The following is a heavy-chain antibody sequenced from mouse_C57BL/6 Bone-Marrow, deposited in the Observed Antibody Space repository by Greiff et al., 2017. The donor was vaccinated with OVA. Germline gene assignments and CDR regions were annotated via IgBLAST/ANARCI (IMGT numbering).Heavy chain of an antibody. CDR1: GFTFSSYA. CDR2: ISSGGDYI. V-gene: IGHV5-9-1*02. CDR3: TRSYGNYVGYFDV. D-gene: IGHD2-1*01. Sequence: EVKLMESGEGLVKPGGSLKLSCAASGFTFSSYAMSWVRQTPEKRLEWVAYISSGGDYIYYADTVKGRFTISRDNARNTLYLQMSSLKSEDTAMYYCTRSYGNYVGYFDVWGTGTTVTVSP. J-gene: IGHJ1*03.